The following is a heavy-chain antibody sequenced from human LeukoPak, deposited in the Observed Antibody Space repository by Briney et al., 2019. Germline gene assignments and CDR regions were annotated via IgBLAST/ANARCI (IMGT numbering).Heavy chain of an antibody. CDR3: AIGYCTTTTCDGVGY. CDR1: GFTFSSYA. CDR2: ISYDGSNK. Sequence: PGGSLRLSWAASGFTFSSYAMHWVRQAPGKGLEWVAVISYDGSNKYYADSVKGRFTISRDNAKNTLYLQMNSLRVEDTAMYYCAIGYCTTTTCDGVGYWGQGTLVTVSS. J-gene: IGHJ4*02. V-gene: IGHV3-30-3*01. D-gene: IGHD2-2*01.